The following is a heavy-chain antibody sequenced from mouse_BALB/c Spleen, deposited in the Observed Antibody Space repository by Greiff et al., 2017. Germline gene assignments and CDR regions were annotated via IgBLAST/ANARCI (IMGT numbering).Heavy chain of an antibody. CDR2: ISYSGST. CDR3: AELTGGRSWFAY. D-gene: IGHD4-1*01. J-gene: IGHJ3*01. CDR1: GYSITSDYA. V-gene: IGHV3-2*02. Sequence: EVQLQQSGPGLVKPSQSLSLTCTVTGYSITSDYAWNWIRQFPGNKLEWMGYISYSGSTSYNPSLKSRISITRDTSKNQFFLQLNSVTTEDTATYYCAELTGGRSWFAYWGQGTLVTVSA.